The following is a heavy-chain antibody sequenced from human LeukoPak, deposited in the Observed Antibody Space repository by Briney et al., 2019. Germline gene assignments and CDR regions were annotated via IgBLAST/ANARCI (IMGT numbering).Heavy chain of an antibody. Sequence: PSETLSLTCTVSGGSISSYYWSWIRQPPGKGLEWIGYIYYSGSTNYNPSLKSRVTISVDTSKSQFSLKLSSVTAADTAVYYCARARGGYDSAYYYYYYMDVRGKGTTVTISS. CDR3: ARARGGYDSAYYYYYYMDV. V-gene: IGHV4-59*01. CDR2: IYYSGST. D-gene: IGHD5-12*01. J-gene: IGHJ6*03. CDR1: GGSISSYY.